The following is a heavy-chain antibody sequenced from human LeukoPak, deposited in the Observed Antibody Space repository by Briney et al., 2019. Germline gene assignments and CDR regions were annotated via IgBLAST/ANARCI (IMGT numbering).Heavy chain of an antibody. CDR2: ISSNGVAD. V-gene: IGHV3-30*04. Sequence: GGSLRLSCAASGFTFNTYTMHWVRQAPGKGLEWVAAISSNGVADYYAGSVKGRFTISRDNSKNMVYLEINSLTGDDTALYYCARDYLPAAGPYYLDSWGQGTLVTVSS. CDR1: GFTFNTYT. CDR3: ARDYLPAAGPYYLDS. J-gene: IGHJ4*02. D-gene: IGHD6-13*01.